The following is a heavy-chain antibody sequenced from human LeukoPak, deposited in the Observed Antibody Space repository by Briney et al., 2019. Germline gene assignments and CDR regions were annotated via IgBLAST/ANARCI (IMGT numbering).Heavy chain of an antibody. CDR3: ASEREYERSGYCHAF. D-gene: IGHD3-22*01. CDR1: GYSFITYG. CDR2: ISPYEGAT. V-gene: IGHV1-18*01. Sequence: GASVKVSCKATGYSFITYGISWVRQAPGQGLEWMGWISPYEGATKYAQKFQGRVTMTSDTFTSTVYMELKSLTSDDTAGYYCASEREYERSGYCHAFWGQGTLVTVFS. J-gene: IGHJ4*02.